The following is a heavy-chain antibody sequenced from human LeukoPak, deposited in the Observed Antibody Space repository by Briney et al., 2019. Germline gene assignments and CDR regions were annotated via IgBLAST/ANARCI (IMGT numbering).Heavy chain of an antibody. CDR3: ARAYRSGSYCGY. CDR2: ISAYNGNT. Sequence: ASVKVSCKASGYTFTSYGISRVRQAPGQGLEWMGWISAYNGNTNYAQKLQGRVTMTTDTSTSTAYMELRSLRSDDTAVYYCARAYRSGSYCGYWGQGTLVTVSS. CDR1: GYTFTSYG. V-gene: IGHV1-18*01. J-gene: IGHJ4*02. D-gene: IGHD1-26*01.